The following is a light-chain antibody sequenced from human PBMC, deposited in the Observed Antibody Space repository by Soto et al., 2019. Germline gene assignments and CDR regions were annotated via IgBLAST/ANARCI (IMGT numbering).Light chain of an antibody. CDR2: AAS. CDR3: QQYGSSRVT. V-gene: IGKV3-20*01. J-gene: IGKJ4*01. CDR1: QSVSSSY. Sequence: EIVLTQSPGTLSLSPGERATISCRASQSVSSSYLAWYQQKPGQAPRLLIYAASSRATGIPDRFRGSGSGRGFAVTVSKLEAEDFAVYYCQQYGSSRVTVGGGTKVDIK.